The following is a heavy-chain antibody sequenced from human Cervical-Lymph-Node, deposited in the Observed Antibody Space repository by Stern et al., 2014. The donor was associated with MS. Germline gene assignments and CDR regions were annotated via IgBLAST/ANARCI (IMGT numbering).Heavy chain of an antibody. CDR3: ARDLQRLLQDYYYYGMDV. CDR1: GYTFTSYG. J-gene: IGHJ6*02. V-gene: IGHV1-18*04. Sequence: VQLVQSGAEVKKPGSSVKVSCKASGYTFTSYGISWVRQAPGQGLEWMGWITAYNGKANDAQKLQGRVIITTDQSTRPAYMERRSLRCDDTAVYYCARDLQRLLQDYYYYGMDVWGQGTPVTVSS. CDR2: ITAYNGKA. D-gene: IGHD5-24*01.